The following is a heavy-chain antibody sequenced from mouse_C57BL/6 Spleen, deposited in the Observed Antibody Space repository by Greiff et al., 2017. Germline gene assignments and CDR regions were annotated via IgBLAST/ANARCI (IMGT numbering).Heavy chain of an antibody. J-gene: IGHJ1*03. CDR2: IYPGSGNT. Sequence: QVQLQQSGAELVRPGASVKLSCKASGYTFTDYYINWVKQRPGQGLEWIARIYPGSGNTYYNEKFKGKATLTAEKSSSTAYKQLSSLTSEYSAVYFCAVCVWGTGTTVTVSS. CDR1: GYTFTDYY. CDR3: AVCV. V-gene: IGHV1-76*01.